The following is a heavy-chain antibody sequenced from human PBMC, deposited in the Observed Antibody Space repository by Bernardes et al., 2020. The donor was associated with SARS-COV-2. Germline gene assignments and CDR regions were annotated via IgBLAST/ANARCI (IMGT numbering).Heavy chain of an antibody. J-gene: IGHJ5*02. Sequence: SEPLSLTCTVSGGSIRSISYYWGWIRQPPGKGLEWIGSIYYSGITYYNPSLKSRVTISVDTSKNRFSLRLSSVTAADTAVYYCARSPGYSSSWYASGNWFDPWGQGTLVTVSS. V-gene: IGHV4-39*01. CDR3: ARSPGYSSSWYASGNWFDP. CDR2: IYYSGIT. CDR1: GGSIRSISYY. D-gene: IGHD6-13*01.